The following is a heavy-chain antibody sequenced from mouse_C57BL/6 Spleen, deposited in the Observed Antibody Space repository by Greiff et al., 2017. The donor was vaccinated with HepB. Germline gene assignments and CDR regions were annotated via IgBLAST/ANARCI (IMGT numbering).Heavy chain of an antibody. Sequence: QVQLQQPGAELVRPGSSVKLSCKASGYTFTSYWMHWVKQRPIQGLEWIGNIDPSDSETHYNQKFKDKATLTVDKSSSTAYMQLSSLTSEDSAVYYCAREDYTYAMGYWGQGTSVTVSS. CDR1: GYTFTSYW. CDR3: AREDYTYAMGY. D-gene: IGHD2-12*01. V-gene: IGHV1-52*01. CDR2: IDPSDSET. J-gene: IGHJ4*01.